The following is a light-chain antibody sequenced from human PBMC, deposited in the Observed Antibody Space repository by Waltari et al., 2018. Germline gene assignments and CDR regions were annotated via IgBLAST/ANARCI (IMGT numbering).Light chain of an antibody. CDR1: SSDVGTYNL. V-gene: IGLV2-23*01. J-gene: IGLJ1*01. Sequence: QPALTQPASVSGSPGQSLTIPCSGTSSDVGTYNLVSWYQHPPGQAPKRLIYEATKRPSGVSSRFSASKSGNTASLTISGLQAEDEAEYYCCSYAGSDTYVFGTGTKVTVL. CDR3: CSYAGSDTYV. CDR2: EAT.